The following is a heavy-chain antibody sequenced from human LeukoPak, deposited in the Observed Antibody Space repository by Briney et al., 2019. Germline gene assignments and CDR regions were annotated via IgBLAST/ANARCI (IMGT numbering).Heavy chain of an antibody. Sequence: GRSLRLSCAASGFTFDDYAMHWVRQAPGEGLEWVSGISWNSGSMDYADSVKGRFTISRDNAKNTLYLQMNSLRAEDTAVYYCAKNPHRYYSSGWYQFDYWGQGTLVTVSS. V-gene: IGHV3-9*01. CDR3: AKNPHRYYSSGWYQFDY. CDR2: ISWNSGSM. J-gene: IGHJ4*02. CDR1: GFTFDDYA. D-gene: IGHD6-19*01.